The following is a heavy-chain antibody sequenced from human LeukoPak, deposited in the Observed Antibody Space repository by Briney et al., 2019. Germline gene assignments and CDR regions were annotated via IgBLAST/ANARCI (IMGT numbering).Heavy chain of an antibody. CDR2: IYSSGST. CDR3: ARTLQYCSVTSCYAH. J-gene: IGHJ4*02. Sequence: SQTLSLTCTVSGDSISSGSNYWSWIRQPAGKGLEWIGHIYSSGSTNYNPSLKSRVTISVDTSKNQFSLKLSSVTAADTAVYYCARTLQYCSVTSCYAHWGQGTLVTVSS. D-gene: IGHD2-2*01. CDR1: GDSISSGSNY. V-gene: IGHV4-61*09.